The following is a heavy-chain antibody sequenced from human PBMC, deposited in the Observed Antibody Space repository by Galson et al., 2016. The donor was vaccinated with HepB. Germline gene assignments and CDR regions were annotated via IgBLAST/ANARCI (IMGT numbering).Heavy chain of an antibody. Sequence: SVKVSCKASGYTFSSYYYHWVRQAPGQGLEWVGMINPSGGTTNNGAAAYAQKLQGRLTVTRDTSTSTVYLELNRLRFEDTAVYFCARVGARQVVGIGGPFGMDVWGKGTTVIVSS. J-gene: IGHJ6*04. V-gene: IGHV1-46*04. D-gene: IGHD3-10*01. CDR1: GYTFSSYY. CDR3: ARVGARQVVGIGGPFGMDV. CDR2: INPSGGTT.